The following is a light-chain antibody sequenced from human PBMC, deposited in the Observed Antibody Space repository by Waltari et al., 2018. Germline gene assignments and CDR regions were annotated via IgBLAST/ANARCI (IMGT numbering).Light chain of an antibody. Sequence: SSELTQDPAVSVALGQTVRITCQGDSLRRYYASWYQQRPGQAPILVLYGQDNRPSGIPDRFSGSTSGNTASLTITGAQAEEEADYYCLSRDTSSTRLFGGGTRLTV. CDR2: GQD. J-gene: IGLJ2*01. CDR1: SLRRYY. CDR3: LSRDTSSTRL. V-gene: IGLV3-19*01.